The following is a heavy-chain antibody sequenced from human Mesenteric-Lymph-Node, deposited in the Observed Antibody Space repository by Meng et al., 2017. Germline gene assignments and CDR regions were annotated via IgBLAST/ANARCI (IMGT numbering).Heavy chain of an antibody. D-gene: IGHD1-26*01. Sequence: QVPLQESGPGLVRPSETLSLTCSVSGASVSINPSSWTWGRQPPGNGLEWIGYNFNDGRTNYNPSLKTRVTMSIDTSKNQFSLTLSSVTAADTAIYYCARDNMGSIDYWGQGILVTVSS. CDR3: ARDNMGSIDY. CDR2: NFNDGRT. V-gene: IGHV4-61*01. CDR1: GASVSINPSS. J-gene: IGHJ4*02.